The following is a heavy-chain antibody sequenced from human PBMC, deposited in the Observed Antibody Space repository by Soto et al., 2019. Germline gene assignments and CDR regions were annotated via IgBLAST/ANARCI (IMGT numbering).Heavy chain of an antibody. V-gene: IGHV3-23*01. CDR1: GFTFSSYA. CDR3: AKESGSSSPTSGGMDV. D-gene: IGHD6-6*01. CDR2: ISGSGGST. J-gene: IGHJ6*02. Sequence: GGSLRLSCAASGFTFSSYAMSWVRQAPGKGLEWVSAISGSGGSTYYADSVKGRFTISRDNSKNTLYLQMNSLRAEDTAVYYCAKESGSSSPTSGGMDVWGQGTTVTVSS.